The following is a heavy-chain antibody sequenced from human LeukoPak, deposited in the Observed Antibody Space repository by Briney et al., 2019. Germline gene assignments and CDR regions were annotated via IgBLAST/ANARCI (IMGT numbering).Heavy chain of an antibody. V-gene: IGHV3-7*01. CDR1: GFTFSSYW. CDR3: ARDALEWSYPWTGYYYYFMDV. CDR2: IKQDGREK. J-gene: IGHJ6*03. D-gene: IGHD3-3*01. Sequence: PGGSLRLSCAASGFTFSSYWMSWVRQAPGKGLEWVANIKQDGREKYYVDSVKGRFTISRDNSKNTLYLQMNSLRAEDTAVYYCARDALEWSYPWTGYYYYFMDVWGKGTTVTVSS.